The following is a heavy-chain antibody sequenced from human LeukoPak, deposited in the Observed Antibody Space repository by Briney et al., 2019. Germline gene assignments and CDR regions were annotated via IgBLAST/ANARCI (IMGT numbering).Heavy chain of an antibody. CDR2: ISGSGGST. V-gene: IGHV3-23*01. CDR1: GFTFSSYA. D-gene: IGHD3-22*01. CDR3: ATAHRHYYYDSSGPGGPFDS. Sequence: GGSLRLSCAASGFTFSSYAMSWVRQAPGKGLEWVSAISGSGGSTYYADSVKGRFTISRDNSKNTLYLQMNSLRVEDTAVYYCATAHRHYYYDSSGPGGPFDSWGQGTLVTVSS. J-gene: IGHJ4*02.